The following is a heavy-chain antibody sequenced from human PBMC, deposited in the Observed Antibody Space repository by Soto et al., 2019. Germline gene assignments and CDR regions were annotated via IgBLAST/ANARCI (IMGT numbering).Heavy chain of an antibody. Sequence: QVQLQQWGAGRLRASETLSLKCAVYGGSCRGLSLNWIRQSPGKKLEWLGEIDYRGNTNDNPSLRSRVKMSVDASKNQFSLNVRTVTAADAAMYDCARCRKRGDHSLGLDFWGRGTLVTVSS. D-gene: IGHD1-1*01. J-gene: IGHJ4*02. CDR3: ARCRKRGDHSLGLDF. V-gene: IGHV4-34*02. CDR2: IDYRGNT. CDR1: GGSCRGLS.